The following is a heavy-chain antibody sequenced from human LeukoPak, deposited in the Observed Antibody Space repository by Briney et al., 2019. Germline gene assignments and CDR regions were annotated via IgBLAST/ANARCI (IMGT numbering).Heavy chain of an antibody. CDR3: ARVWENSGSYYYY. CDR1: GYSFTNYW. CDR2: IYPGDSDT. Sequence: GESLQISCQGSGYSFTNYWIAWLRQMSGKGLEWMGIIYPGDSDTRYSPSFQGQVTISVDKSISTAYLQWSSLKASDTAMYYCARVWENSGSYYYYWGQGTLVTVSS. D-gene: IGHD1-26*01. J-gene: IGHJ4*02. V-gene: IGHV5-51*01.